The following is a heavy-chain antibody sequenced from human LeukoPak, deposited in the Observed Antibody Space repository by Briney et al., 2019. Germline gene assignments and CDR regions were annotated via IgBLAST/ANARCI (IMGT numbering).Heavy chain of an antibody. D-gene: IGHD3-9*01. V-gene: IGHV4-4*07. CDR1: GGSISSYY. CDR2: IYTSGST. Sequence: ASETLSLTCTVSGGSISSYYWSWIRQPAGKGLEWIGRIYTSGSTNYNPSLKSRVTISVDTSKNQFSLKLSSVTAADTAVYYCALTIRGHAFDIWGQGTMVTVSS. J-gene: IGHJ3*02. CDR3: ALTIRGHAFDI.